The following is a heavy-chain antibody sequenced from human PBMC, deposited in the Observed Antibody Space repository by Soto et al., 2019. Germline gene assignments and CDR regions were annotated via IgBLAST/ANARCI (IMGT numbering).Heavy chain of an antibody. CDR2: IGGTDGDSDGVL. V-gene: IGHV3-23*01. CDR3: VKRGRNRGAFDF. J-gene: IGHJ3*01. CDR1: GFILNNYA. Sequence: VQLLESGGDLVQPGGSLRLSCVASGFILNNYAMSWVRQAPGKGLEWVSTIGGTDGDSDGVLWYEHCVKGRFTISRDSSANTLFLHMYNLRAEDSALYYCVKRGRNRGAFDFWGQGTTVVVSS. D-gene: IGHD3-10*01.